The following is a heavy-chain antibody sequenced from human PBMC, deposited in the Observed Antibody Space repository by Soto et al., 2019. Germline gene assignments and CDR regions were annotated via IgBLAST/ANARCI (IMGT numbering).Heavy chain of an antibody. J-gene: IGHJ4*01. V-gene: IGHV4-31*02. Sequence: QVQVQESGPGLVKPSQTLSLTSSVSGASTVSHYHWTWIRQPPGKGLEWMGYIFNSGTTFYNPSLTSRLSISMDTSGNHFSLELRSVTAADTAVYYCALALGPTTGLDYWGHGTLVTVSS. CDR1: GASTVSHYH. CDR3: ALALGPTTGLDY. D-gene: IGHD1-26*01. CDR2: IFNSGTT.